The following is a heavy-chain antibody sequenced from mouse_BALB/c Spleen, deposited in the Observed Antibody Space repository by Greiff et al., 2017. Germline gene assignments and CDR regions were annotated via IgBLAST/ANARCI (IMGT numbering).Heavy chain of an antibody. J-gene: IGHJ4*01. Sequence: EVQVVESGGGLVKPGGSLKLSCAASGFTFSSYGMSWVRQTPDKRLELVATINSNGGSTYYPDSVKGRFTISRDNAKNTLYLQMSSLKSEDTAMYYCASDYYGRSYWGQGTSVTVSS. CDR1: GFTFSSYG. CDR2: INSNGGST. D-gene: IGHD1-1*01. V-gene: IGHV5-6-3*01. CDR3: ASDYYGRSY.